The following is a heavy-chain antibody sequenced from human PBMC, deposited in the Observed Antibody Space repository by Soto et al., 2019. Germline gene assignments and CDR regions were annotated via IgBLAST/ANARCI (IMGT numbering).Heavy chain of an antibody. CDR3: ARQSSHETIGYTVYYFDS. D-gene: IGHD3-22*01. CDR1: GYSFIRHW. CDR2: IYPGDSET. Sequence: EVQLVQSGAEVRKPGESLKISCRASGYSFIRHWIGWVRQMPGKGLEWLGVIYPGDSETTYSPSFQGQVTISADMSISTAYLHWSSLNASDSAIYYCARQSSHETIGYTVYYFDSWGQGTLVTVSS. V-gene: IGHV5-51*01. J-gene: IGHJ4*02.